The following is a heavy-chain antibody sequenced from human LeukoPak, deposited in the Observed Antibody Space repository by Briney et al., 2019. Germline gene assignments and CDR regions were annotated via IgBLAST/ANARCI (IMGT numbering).Heavy chain of an antibody. J-gene: IGHJ4*02. CDR2: IIPIFGTA. V-gene: IGHV1-69*01. CDR3: ATGRWNSSSWGDY. Sequence: SVKVSCKASGGTFSSYAISWVRQAPGQGREWMGGIIPIFGTANYAQKFQDRVTITADESTSTAYMELSSLRSEDTAVYYCATGRWNSSSWGDYWGQGTLVTVSS. D-gene: IGHD6-13*01. CDR1: GGTFSSYA.